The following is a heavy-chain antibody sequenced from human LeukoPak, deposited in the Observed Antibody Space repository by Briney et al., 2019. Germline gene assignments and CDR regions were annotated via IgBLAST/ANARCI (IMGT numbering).Heavy chain of an antibody. CDR1: VFTLSSNF. CDR3: AKGDVVVRDVLVVGFHKEAYYFDS. V-gene: IGHV3-53*01. CDR2: IYSGGST. D-gene: IGHD2-15*01. Sequence: GGSLRVSCAASVFTLSSNFMSWVRQAPGKGLEWVSLIYSGGSTYSADCVKGRFTNSRDNPKSTLYLQRNSVRSEDTAVNFCAKGDVVVRDVLVVGFHKEAYYFDSWGQGALVTVSS. J-gene: IGHJ4*02.